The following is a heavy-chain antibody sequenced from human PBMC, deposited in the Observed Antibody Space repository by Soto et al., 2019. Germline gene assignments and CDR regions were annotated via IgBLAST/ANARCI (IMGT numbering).Heavy chain of an antibody. CDR2: IVVGSGNT. V-gene: IGHV1-58*01. CDR3: AAGGERYYYDSSGYSRSSYYYYGMDV. CDR1: GFTFTSSA. D-gene: IGHD3-22*01. Sequence: SVKVSCKASGFTFTSSAVQWVRQARGQRLEWIGWIVVGSGNTNYAQKFQERVTITRDMSTSTAYMELSSLRSEDTAVYYCAAGGERYYYDSSGYSRSSYYYYGMDVWGQGTTVTVS. J-gene: IGHJ6*02.